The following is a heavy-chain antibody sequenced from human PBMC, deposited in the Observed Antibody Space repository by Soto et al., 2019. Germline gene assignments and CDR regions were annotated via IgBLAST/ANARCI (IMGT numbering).Heavy chain of an antibody. D-gene: IGHD6-6*01. CDR2: ISGSGGNT. CDR3: AKSITARPFDY. CDR1: GFTFSSYS. V-gene: IGHV3-23*01. J-gene: IGHJ4*02. Sequence: GGSLRLSRAASGFTFSSYSMNCVRQAPGKGLEWVSAISGSGGNTYYADSVKGRFTISRDNSKNTLYLQMNSLRAEDTAVYYCAKSITARPFDYWGQGALVTVSS.